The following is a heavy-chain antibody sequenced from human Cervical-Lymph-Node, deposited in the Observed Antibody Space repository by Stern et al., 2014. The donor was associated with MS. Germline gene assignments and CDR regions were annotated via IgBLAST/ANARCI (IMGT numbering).Heavy chain of an antibody. CDR2: INHSGST. V-gene: IGHV4-34*01. J-gene: IGHJ6*02. Sequence: QVQLQQWGAGLLKPSETLSLTCAVYGGSFSGYYWSWIRQPPGKGLEWMGEINHSGSTNYNPSPMSRGTISVDTSKNQFSLKLSSVTAADTAVYYCARRPSNYYYYYGMDVWGQGTTVTVSS. CDR1: GGSFSGYY. CDR3: ARRPSNYYYYYGMDV.